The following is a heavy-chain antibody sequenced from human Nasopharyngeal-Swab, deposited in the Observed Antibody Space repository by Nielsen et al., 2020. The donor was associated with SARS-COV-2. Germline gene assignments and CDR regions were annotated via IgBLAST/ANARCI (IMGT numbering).Heavy chain of an antibody. J-gene: IGHJ3*02. CDR2: IFYTGNT. Sequence: SETLSLTCSVSGGSISSSYWSWIRQPPGKGLEWIGYIFYTGNTQYNPSLKSRVTISVDASKNQLSLIRTSVTAADTAMYYCARPRGDGYNFDAFDIWGRGTMVTVSS. D-gene: IGHD5-24*01. V-gene: IGHV4-59*01. CDR3: ARPRGDGYNFDAFDI. CDR1: GGSISSSY.